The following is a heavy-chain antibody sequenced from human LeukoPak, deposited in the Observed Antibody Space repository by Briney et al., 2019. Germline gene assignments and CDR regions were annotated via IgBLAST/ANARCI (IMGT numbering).Heavy chain of an antibody. Sequence: PSETLSLTCTVSGGSISSYYWSWIRQPAGKGLEWIGRIYTSGSTNYNPSLKSRVTMSVDTSKNQFPLKLSSVTAADTAVYYCARWGYCSGGSCWGFDYWGQGTLVTVSS. V-gene: IGHV4-4*07. CDR2: IYTSGST. CDR1: GGSISSYY. CDR3: ARWGYCSGGSCWGFDY. J-gene: IGHJ4*02. D-gene: IGHD2-15*01.